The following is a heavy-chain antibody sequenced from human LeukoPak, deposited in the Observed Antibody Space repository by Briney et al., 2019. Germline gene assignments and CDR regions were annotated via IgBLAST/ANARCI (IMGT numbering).Heavy chain of an antibody. CDR1: RFTFSSYA. CDR3: AKDYKTTVTPNFY. CDR2: ISGSGGST. D-gene: IGHD4-17*01. Sequence: GGSLRLACAASRFTFSSYAMSWVRQAPGKGLEWVSAISGSGGSTYYADSVKGRFTISRDNSKDTLYLQMNSLRAEDTAVYYCAKDYKTTVTPNFYWGQGTLVTVSS. V-gene: IGHV3-23*01. J-gene: IGHJ4*02.